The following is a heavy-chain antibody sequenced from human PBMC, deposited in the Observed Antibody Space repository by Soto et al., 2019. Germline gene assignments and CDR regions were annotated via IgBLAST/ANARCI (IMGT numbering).Heavy chain of an antibody. CDR3: AGHSGGWHGRGFPLDY. J-gene: IGHJ4*02. CDR2: IWYDGSKT. Sequence: QVQLVESGGGVVEPGTSLRLSCAASGFTFSSYGMHWVRQSPGKGLGWVAVIWYDGSKTYYADSVNGRFTIARDNANNMLYLQINSLGAEDTATYYCAGHSGGWHGRGFPLDYWGQGTLVTVSS. V-gene: IGHV3-33*01. D-gene: IGHD6-19*01. CDR1: GFTFSSYG.